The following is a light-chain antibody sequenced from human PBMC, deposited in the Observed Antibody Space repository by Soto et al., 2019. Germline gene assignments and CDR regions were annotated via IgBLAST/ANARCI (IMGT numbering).Light chain of an antibody. Sequence: DIQMTQSPSSLSASVGDRVTITCRASQSISSYLNWYQQKPAKAPKLLIYAASSLQSGVPSRFRGSGSGTDFTLTISSLQPEDFATYYCQQSYSTPPWTFGQGTKVEIK. J-gene: IGKJ1*01. CDR1: QSISSY. CDR3: QQSYSTPPWT. V-gene: IGKV1-39*01. CDR2: AAS.